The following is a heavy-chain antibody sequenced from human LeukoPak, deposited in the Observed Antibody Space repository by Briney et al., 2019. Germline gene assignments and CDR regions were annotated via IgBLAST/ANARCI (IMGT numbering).Heavy chain of an antibody. D-gene: IGHD6-19*01. J-gene: IGHJ6*03. CDR3: ARDRQVAVAGYYYYYYMDV. CDR1: GYTFTGYY. Sequence: ASVKVSCKASGYTFTGYYMHWVRQAPGQGVEWMGWINPNSGGTNYAQKFQGRVTMTRDTSISTAYMELSRLRSDDTAVYYCARDRQVAVAGYYYYYYMDVWGKGTTVTISS. V-gene: IGHV1-2*02. CDR2: INPNSGGT.